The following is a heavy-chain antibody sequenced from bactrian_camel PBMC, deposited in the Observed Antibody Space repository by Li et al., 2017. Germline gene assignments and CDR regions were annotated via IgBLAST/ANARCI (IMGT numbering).Heavy chain of an antibody. V-gene: IGHV3S26*01. CDR1: GFTFSDYQ. D-gene: IGHD5*01. CDR2: IDSDGST. Sequence: QVQLVESGGGSVQAGGSLRLSCAASGFTFSDYQMNWVRQAPGKEREGVAAIDSDGSTSYADSVKGRFTISRDNAKNTLYLQMNSLKSEDTALYYCATPWPMLWVGYFSVWGQGTQVTVS. J-gene: IGHJ4*01. CDR3: ATPWPMLWVGYFSV.